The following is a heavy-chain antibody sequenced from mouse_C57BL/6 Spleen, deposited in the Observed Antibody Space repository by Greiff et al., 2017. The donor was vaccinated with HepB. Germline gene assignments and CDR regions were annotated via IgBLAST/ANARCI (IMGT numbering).Heavy chain of an antibody. D-gene: IGHD2-3*01. J-gene: IGHJ2*01. V-gene: IGHV5-6*01. CDR1: GFTFSSYG. CDR2: ISSGGSYT. Sequence: EVQLVESGGDLVKPGGSLKLSCAASGFTFSSYGMSWVRQTPDKRLEWVATISSGGSYTYYPDSVKGRFTISRDNAKNTLYLQMSSLKSEDTAMYYCARHDDGYYVPFDYWGQGTTLTVSS. CDR3: ARHDDGYYVPFDY.